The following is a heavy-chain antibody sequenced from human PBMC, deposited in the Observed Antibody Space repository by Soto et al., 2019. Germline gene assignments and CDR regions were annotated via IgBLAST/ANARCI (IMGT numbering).Heavy chain of an antibody. CDR3: AKSAMYNWNDEQGGNYFDY. V-gene: IGHV3-23*01. D-gene: IGHD1-20*01. CDR1: GFTFSSYA. Sequence: GGSLRLSCAASGFTFSSYAMSWVRQAPGKGLEWVSAISGSGGSTYYADSVKGRFTISRDNSKNTLYLQMNSLRAEDTAVYYCAKSAMYNWNDEQGGNYFDYWGQGTLVTVSS. J-gene: IGHJ4*02. CDR2: ISGSGGST.